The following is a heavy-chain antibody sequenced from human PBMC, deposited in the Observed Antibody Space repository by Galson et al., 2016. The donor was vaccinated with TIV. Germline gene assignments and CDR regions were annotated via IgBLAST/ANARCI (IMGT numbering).Heavy chain of an antibody. J-gene: IGHJ4*02. D-gene: IGHD3-16*01. CDR3: ARRRDDGFDY. CDR1: GGSINSGSYF. Sequence: TLSLTCTVSGGSINSGSYFWTWIRQPAGKGLEWIGRIYTSGSIHYNPSLESRVTVSIDTSKNQFSPKLNSVTAADTAVYYCARRRDDGFDYWGQGTLVTVSS. V-gene: IGHV4-61*02. CDR2: IYTSGSI.